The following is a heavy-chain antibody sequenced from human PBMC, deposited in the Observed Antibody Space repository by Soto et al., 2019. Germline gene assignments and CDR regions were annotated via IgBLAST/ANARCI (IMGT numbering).Heavy chain of an antibody. CDR1: GFTFSTYS. Sequence: GGSLRLSCAASGFTFSTYSMNWVRQAPGKGLEWLSYISTSSITIYYADSVKGRFTISRDNAKNSLYLQMNSLRAEDTAVYYCARDLTMVRGVIITTRYYYYGMDVWGQGTTVTVSS. CDR2: ISTSSITI. J-gene: IGHJ6*02. D-gene: IGHD3-10*01. CDR3: ARDLTMVRGVIITTRYYYYGMDV. V-gene: IGHV3-48*01.